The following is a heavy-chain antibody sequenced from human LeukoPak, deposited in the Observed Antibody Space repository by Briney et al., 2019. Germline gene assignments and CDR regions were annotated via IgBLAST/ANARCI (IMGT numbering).Heavy chain of an antibody. J-gene: IGHJ5*02. CDR1: GDTFSSYA. CDR3: ARGRGYCSGGSCYREGAIWFDP. V-gene: IGHV1-69*05. D-gene: IGHD2-15*01. Sequence: VASVKVSCKASGDTFSSYAISWVRQAPGQGLEWMGGIIPIFGTANYAQKFQGRVTITRDTSASTAYMELSSLRSEDTAVYYCARGRGYCSGGSCYREGAIWFDPWGQGTLVTVSS. CDR2: IIPIFGTA.